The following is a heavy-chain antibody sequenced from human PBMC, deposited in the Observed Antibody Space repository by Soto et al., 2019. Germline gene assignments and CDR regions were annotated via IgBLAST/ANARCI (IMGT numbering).Heavy chain of an antibody. D-gene: IGHD2-2*01. Sequence: ASVKVSFKASGYTFTGYYMHWVRQAPGQGLEWMGWINPNSGGTNYAQKFQGRVTMTRDTSISTAYMELSRLRSDDTAVYYCARGVPAAIRQYYYYGMDVWGQGTTVTVSS. CDR3: ARGVPAAIRQYYYYGMDV. CDR2: INPNSGGT. J-gene: IGHJ6*02. V-gene: IGHV1-2*02. CDR1: GYTFTGYY.